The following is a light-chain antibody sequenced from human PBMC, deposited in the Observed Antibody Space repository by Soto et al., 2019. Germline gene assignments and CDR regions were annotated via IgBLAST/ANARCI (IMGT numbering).Light chain of an antibody. Sequence: QSVLTQPPSVSGAPGQRVTISCTGSSSNIGAGYDVHWYQRLPGTAPKVLIYSNNNRPSGVPDRFSGSKSGTSASLAITGLQAEDEADDYCQSYDSSLSGSEVFGTGTQLTVL. J-gene: IGLJ1*01. CDR3: QSYDSSLSGSEV. CDR1: SSNIGAGYD. CDR2: SNN. V-gene: IGLV1-40*01.